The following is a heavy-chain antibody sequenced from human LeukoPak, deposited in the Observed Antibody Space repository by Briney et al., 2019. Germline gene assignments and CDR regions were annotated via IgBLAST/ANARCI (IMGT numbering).Heavy chain of an antibody. CDR3: ARNEARFLEWLFSY. V-gene: IGHV3-7*01. Sequence: GGSLRLSCAASGFTFSSYSMNWVRQAPGKGLEWVANIKQDGSEKYYVDSVKGRFTISRDNAKNSLYLQMNSLRAEDTAVYYCARNEARFLEWLFSYWGQGTLVTVSS. J-gene: IGHJ4*02. CDR2: IKQDGSEK. CDR1: GFTFSSYS. D-gene: IGHD3-3*01.